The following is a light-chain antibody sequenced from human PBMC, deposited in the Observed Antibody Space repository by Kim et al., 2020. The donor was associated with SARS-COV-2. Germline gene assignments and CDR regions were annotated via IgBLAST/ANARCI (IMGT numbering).Light chain of an antibody. J-gene: IGKJ2*01. CDR1: QSVLYSSNNKDW. V-gene: IGKV4-1*01. CDR3: QQYYSTPYT. CDR2: WAS. Sequence: DIVMTQSPDSLALSLGERATINCKSSQSVLYSSNNKDWLGWYQQKPVQPPKLLIYWASTRESGVPDRFSGSGSGTDFTLTISSLQAEDVAIYYCQQYYSTPYTFGKGTKLEI.